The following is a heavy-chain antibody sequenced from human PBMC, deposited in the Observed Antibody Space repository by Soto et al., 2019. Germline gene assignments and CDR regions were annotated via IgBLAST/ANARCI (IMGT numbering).Heavy chain of an antibody. D-gene: IGHD2-21*02. CDR1: GGTFSSYT. CDR3: ARDAPCGGDCYNWFDP. CDR2: IIPILGIA. V-gene: IGHV1-69*04. Sequence: SVKVSCKASGGTFSSYTISWVRQAPGQGLEWMGRIIPILGIANYAQKFQGRVTITADKSTSTAYMELSSLRSEDTAVYYCARDAPCGGDCYNWFDPWGQGTLVTVSS. J-gene: IGHJ5*02.